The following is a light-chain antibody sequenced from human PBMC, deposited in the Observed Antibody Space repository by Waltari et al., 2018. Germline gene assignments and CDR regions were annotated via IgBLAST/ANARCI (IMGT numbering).Light chain of an antibody. CDR3: QQYGSAPWT. Sequence: EIVLTQSPGTLSLSPGERATLSCRASQSVISDNLAWYQQEPGQAPRLLIYGASSSASVIPDRFSGSGSGTDFTFTISRLEPEDFAVYYCQQYGSAPWTFGQGTKVEI. CDR1: QSVISDN. J-gene: IGKJ1*01. V-gene: IGKV3-20*01. CDR2: GAS.